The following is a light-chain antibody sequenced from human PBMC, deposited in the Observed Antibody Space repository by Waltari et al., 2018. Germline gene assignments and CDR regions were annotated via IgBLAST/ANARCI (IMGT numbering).Light chain of an antibody. CDR2: VNSDGTH. CDR3: QTGGHGTWV. Sequence: QLVLTQSPSASASLGASIKLTCTLSSGHSSNIIAWLQQQPERGPRYLMKVNSDGTHSKGDGIPDRFSGSSSGAERYLTISSLQSEDEADYYCQTGGHGTWVFGGGTKVTVL. J-gene: IGLJ3*02. CDR1: SGHSSNI. V-gene: IGLV4-69*01.